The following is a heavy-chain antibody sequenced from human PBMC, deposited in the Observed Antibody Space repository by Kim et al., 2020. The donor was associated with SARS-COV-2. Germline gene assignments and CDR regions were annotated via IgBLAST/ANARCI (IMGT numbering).Heavy chain of an antibody. V-gene: IGHV4-31*02. CDR3: ARAPSPPPGGGFFDY. Sequence: PALKSRVTISVDTSKNQFSLKLSSVTAADTAVYYCARAPSPPPGGGFFDYWGQGTLVTVSS. D-gene: IGHD6-25*01. J-gene: IGHJ4*02.